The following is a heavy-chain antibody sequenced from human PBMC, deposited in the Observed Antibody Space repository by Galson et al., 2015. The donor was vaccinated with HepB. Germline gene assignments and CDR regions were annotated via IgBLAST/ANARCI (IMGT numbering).Heavy chain of an antibody. CDR1: GFTFSTYA. Sequence: SLRLSCAASGFTFSTYAMSWVRQAPGEGLEWVSDISGSGASTYYADSVKGRFTISRDNAKNTLYLQLNSLRAEDTAVYYCAKLPDYYDTSGYYGWGQGTLVTVSS. V-gene: IGHV3-23*01. J-gene: IGHJ4*02. CDR2: ISGSGAST. D-gene: IGHD3-22*01. CDR3: AKLPDYYDTSGYYG.